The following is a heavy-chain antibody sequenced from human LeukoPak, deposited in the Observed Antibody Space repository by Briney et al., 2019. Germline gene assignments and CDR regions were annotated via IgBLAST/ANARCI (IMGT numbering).Heavy chain of an antibody. Sequence: PGGSLRLSCAASGFTFDDYGMSWVRQAPGKGLEWVSGINWNGGSTGYADSVKGRFTISRDNARNSLYLQMNSLRAEDTALYHCARGTVAGDAFDIWGQGTMVTVSS. V-gene: IGHV3-20*01. D-gene: IGHD6-19*01. CDR2: INWNGGST. CDR1: GFTFDDYG. J-gene: IGHJ3*02. CDR3: ARGTVAGDAFDI.